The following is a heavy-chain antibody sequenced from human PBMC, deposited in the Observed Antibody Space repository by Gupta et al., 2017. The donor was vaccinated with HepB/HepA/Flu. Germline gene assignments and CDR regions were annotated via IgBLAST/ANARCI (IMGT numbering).Heavy chain of an antibody. Sequence: QITLKESGPSLVKPTQTLTLTCTLSGFSLSTAGVGVGWIRQPPGKALEWLALIYWDDGKRYSPSLKNRLTITKDTSKNQVVLTMTDMDPVDTATYYCVTNKEFRSFDYWGQGTLVTVSS. CDR3: VTNKEFRSFDY. V-gene: IGHV2-5*02. J-gene: IGHJ4*02. CDR1: GFSLSTAGVG. CDR2: IYWDDGK. D-gene: IGHD1-1*01.